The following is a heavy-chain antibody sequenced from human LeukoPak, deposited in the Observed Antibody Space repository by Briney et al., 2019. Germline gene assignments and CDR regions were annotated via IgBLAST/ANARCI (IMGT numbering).Heavy chain of an antibody. V-gene: IGHV1-2*02. CDR2: INPNSGDT. Sequence: ASVKVSCKTSGYTFTGYYMHWVRQAPGQGLEWMGWINPNSGDTDYAQRFQGRVTMTRDTSIRTAYMELISLRSDDTAVYYCAREMNYDDYRTSDYWGQGTLVTVSS. CDR1: GYTFTGYY. J-gene: IGHJ4*02. CDR3: AREMNYDDYRTSDY. D-gene: IGHD4-17*01.